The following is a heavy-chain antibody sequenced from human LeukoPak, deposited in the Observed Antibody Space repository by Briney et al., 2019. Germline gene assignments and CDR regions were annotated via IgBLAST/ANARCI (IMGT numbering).Heavy chain of an antibody. J-gene: IGHJ4*02. V-gene: IGHV3-15*01. D-gene: IGHD6-13*01. Sequence: PGGSLRLSCAASGFTFSNAWMSWVRQAPGKGLEWVGHIKSKTDGGTTDYAAPVKGRFTISRDDSKNTLYLQTNSLKTEDTAVYYCTTERLVHDYWGQGTLVTVSS. CDR1: GFTFSNAW. CDR3: TTERLVHDY. CDR2: IKSKTDGGTT.